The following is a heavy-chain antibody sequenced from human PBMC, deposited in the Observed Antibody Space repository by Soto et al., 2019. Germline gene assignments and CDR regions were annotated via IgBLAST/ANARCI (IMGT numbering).Heavy chain of an antibody. D-gene: IGHD6-19*01. CDR3: ARVRAVAGRYDMDV. Sequence: QVQLVQSGAEVKKPGASVKVSCKASGYTFTSYGISWVRQAPGQGLEWMGWISAYNGNTNYAQKLQGRVTMTTDTTTSRTYMELRSLRSGDTAVYYCARVRAVAGRYDMDVSCQATTVTFSS. J-gene: IGHJ6*02. V-gene: IGHV1-18*01. CDR2: ISAYNGNT. CDR1: GYTFTSYG.